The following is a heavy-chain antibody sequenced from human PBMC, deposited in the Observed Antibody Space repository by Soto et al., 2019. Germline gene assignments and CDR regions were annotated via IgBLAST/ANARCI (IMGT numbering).Heavy chain of an antibody. CDR3: AGLRATDYEIDY. Sequence: EVHLEESGGDLVQPGGSLRLSCSASGFIFGFYWMTWVRQAPGKGLEWVANIERHGNDKYYVDSVTGRFTISRDNAKNSLFLQMNNLRAEGTAVYFCAGLRATDYEIDYWGQGTLVTVSS. J-gene: IGHJ4*02. CDR2: IERHGNDK. V-gene: IGHV3-7*03. D-gene: IGHD3-22*01. CDR1: GFIFGFYW.